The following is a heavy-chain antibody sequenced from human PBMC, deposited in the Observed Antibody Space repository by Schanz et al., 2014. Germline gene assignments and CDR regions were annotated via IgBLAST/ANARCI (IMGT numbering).Heavy chain of an antibody. Sequence: QVQLVESGGVVVQPGRSLRLSCAASGFIFSSYGLHWVRQAPGKGLEWVAFIWYDGSNKYYADSVKGRFTISRDNSKNTLYLQMNSLRAEDTSVYFCARVRRRIATPSTPSFRNYYYYAMDVWGQGTTVTVSS. D-gene: IGHD6-13*01. CDR2: IWYDGSNK. J-gene: IGHJ6*02. CDR3: ARVRRRIATPSTPSFRNYYYYAMDV. V-gene: IGHV3-33*01. CDR1: GFIFSSYG.